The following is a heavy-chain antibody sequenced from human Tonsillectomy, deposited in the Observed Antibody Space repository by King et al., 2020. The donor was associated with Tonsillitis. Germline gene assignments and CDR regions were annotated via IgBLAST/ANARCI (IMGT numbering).Heavy chain of an antibody. CDR1: GFTFSSYG. CDR3: SKIGGDRPFDY. Sequence: VQLVESGGSVVQPGRSLRLSCAASGFTFSSYGMHWVRQAPGKGLEWVAVISYDGSNKYYADSVKGRFTISRDNSKNTLYLQMNSLRAEDTAVYFCSKIGGDRPFDYWGQGALVTVSS. V-gene: IGHV3-30*18. CDR2: ISYDGSNK. D-gene: IGHD2-21*02. J-gene: IGHJ4*02.